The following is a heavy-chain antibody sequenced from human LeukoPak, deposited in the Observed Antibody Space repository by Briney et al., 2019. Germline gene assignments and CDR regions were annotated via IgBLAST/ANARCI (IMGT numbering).Heavy chain of an antibody. CDR3: ASDNGHSSGWYDYYYGMDV. V-gene: IGHV6-1*01. D-gene: IGHD6-19*01. J-gene: IGHJ6*02. CDR2: TYYRSKWYN. Sequence: SQTLSLTCAISGDSVSSNSAAWNWIRQSPSRGLEWLGRTYYRSKWYNDYAVSVKSRITINPDTSKNQFSLQLNSVTPEDTAVYYCASDNGHSSGWYDYYYGMDVWGQGTTVTVSS. CDR1: GDSVSSNSAA.